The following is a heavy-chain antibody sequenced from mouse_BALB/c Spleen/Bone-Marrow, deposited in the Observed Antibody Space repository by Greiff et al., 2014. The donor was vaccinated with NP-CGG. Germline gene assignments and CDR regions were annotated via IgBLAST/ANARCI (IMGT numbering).Heavy chain of an antibody. CDR3: TRSGYVMDY. CDR2: INPGTGSM. Sequence: LQESGSELVRPGASVKLSCKASGYTFTSYWMHWVKQRPGQGLEWLGNINPGTGSMNYDEKFKSKATLTVDTSSSTAYMQLSSLTSEDSAVYYCTRSGYVMDYWGQGTSVTVSS. V-gene: IGHV1S22*01. CDR1: GYTFTSYW. J-gene: IGHJ4*01. D-gene: IGHD3-1*01.